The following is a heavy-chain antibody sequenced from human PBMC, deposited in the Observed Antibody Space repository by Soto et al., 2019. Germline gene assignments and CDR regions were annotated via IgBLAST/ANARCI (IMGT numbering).Heavy chain of an antibody. V-gene: IGHV3-7*01. Sequence: GVSLRLSCAAAGFSFSDDWMTWVRQPPGKGLEWVANIKQDGSEKYYADSVKGRFTISRDNAKSSLYLQMNSLRAEDTAVYYCARSRAGRTAASYYDYMDVWGKGTTVTVSS. CDR2: IKQDGSEK. J-gene: IGHJ6*03. D-gene: IGHD2-2*01. CDR3: ARSRAGRTAASYYDYMDV. CDR1: GFSFSDDW.